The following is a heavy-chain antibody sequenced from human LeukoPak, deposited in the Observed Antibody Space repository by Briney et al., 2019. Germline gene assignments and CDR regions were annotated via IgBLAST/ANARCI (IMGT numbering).Heavy chain of an antibody. CDR2: ISSSSSYI. CDR3: ARDRSGGDAFDI. J-gene: IGHJ3*02. CDR1: GFTFSINS. Sequence: GGSLRLSCAASGFTFSINSFNWVRQAPGKGLEWVSSISSSSSYIYYADSVKGRFTISRDNAKNSLYLQMNSLRAEDTAVYYCARDRSGGDAFDIWGQGTMVTVSS. V-gene: IGHV3-21*01. D-gene: IGHD6-19*01.